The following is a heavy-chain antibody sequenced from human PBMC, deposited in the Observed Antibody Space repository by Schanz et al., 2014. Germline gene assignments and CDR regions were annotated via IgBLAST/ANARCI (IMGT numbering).Heavy chain of an antibody. D-gene: IGHD2-2*02. CDR2: MIGSGSSV. CDR1: GFTFSIYG. V-gene: IGHV3-23*01. Sequence: EVQLLESGGGLVQPGGSLRLSCAASGFTFSIYGMSWVRQAPGKGLEWVSRMIGSGSSVFYADSVKGRFTISRDNLKNTVYLQMNSLRAGDTAVYYCAGGEYQLLYGNWGQGTLVTVSS. CDR3: AGGEYQLLYGN. J-gene: IGHJ4*02.